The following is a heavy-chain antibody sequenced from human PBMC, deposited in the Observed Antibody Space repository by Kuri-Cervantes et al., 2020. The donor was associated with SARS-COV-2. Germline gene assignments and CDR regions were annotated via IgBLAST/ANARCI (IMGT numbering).Heavy chain of an antibody. CDR1: SGSFSDYY. CDR2: INHSGST. CDR3: ARGTGDLDQ. D-gene: IGHD7-27*01. J-gene: IGHJ5*02. Sequence: SQTLSLTCAGYSGSFSDYYWSWIRQTPEMGLEWIGEINHSGSTNYNPSLRSRVTMSVDTSKNQSSLKLTSVTAADTAVYYCARGTGDLDQWGQGTLVTVSS. V-gene: IGHV4-34*01.